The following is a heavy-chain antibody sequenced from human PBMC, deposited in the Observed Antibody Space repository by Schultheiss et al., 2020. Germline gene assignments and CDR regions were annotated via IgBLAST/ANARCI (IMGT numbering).Heavy chain of an antibody. CDR2: IIPIFGTA. CDR3: ARDLVSYYYYYGMDV. J-gene: IGHJ6*02. D-gene: IGHD6-6*01. V-gene: IGHV1-69*13. Sequence: SVKVSCKASGYTFTGYYMHWVRQAPGQGLEWMGWIIPIFGTANYAQKFQGRVTITADESTSTAYMELSSLRSEDTAVYYCARDLVSYYYYYGMDVWGQGTTVTVSS. CDR1: GYTFTGYY.